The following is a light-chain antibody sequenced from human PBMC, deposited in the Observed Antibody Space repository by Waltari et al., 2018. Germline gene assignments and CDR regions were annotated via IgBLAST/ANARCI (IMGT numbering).Light chain of an antibody. V-gene: IGLV3-19*01. Sequence: SSELTQDPAVSVALGQTGRITCQGDSPRSYYASWYQQKPGQAPVLVIYGKNNRPSWIPDRFSGSSSGNTASLTITGAQAEDEADYYCNSRDSSGNHRGVFGGGTKLTVL. CDR3: NSRDSSGNHRGV. CDR1: SPRSYY. CDR2: GKN. J-gene: IGLJ3*02.